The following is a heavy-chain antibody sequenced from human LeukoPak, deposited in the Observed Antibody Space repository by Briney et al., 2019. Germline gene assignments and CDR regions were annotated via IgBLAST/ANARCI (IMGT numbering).Heavy chain of an antibody. CDR1: GGSISSGSYY. D-gene: IGHD2-15*01. Sequence: PSQTLSLTCTVSGGSISSGSYYWSWVRQPAGKGVEWVGRIYTSGSTNYNPSLKSRVTISVDTSKNQFSLKRSSVTAAGTAVYYCANDEGCSGDNCYSGSQLIGHWGQGTLVTVSS. CDR2: IYTSGST. CDR3: ANDEGCSGDNCYSGSQLIGH. J-gene: IGHJ4*02. V-gene: IGHV4-61*02.